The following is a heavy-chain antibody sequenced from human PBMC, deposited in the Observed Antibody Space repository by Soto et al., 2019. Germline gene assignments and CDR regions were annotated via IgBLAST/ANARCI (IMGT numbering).Heavy chain of an antibody. CDR3: ARDKHCSGGSCRKNWFDP. V-gene: IGHV4-30-2*01. Sequence: SETLSLTCAVSGGFISRGDSSWSWIRQPPGRGLEWIGHIYHGGTTLYNPSLKSRVAISEDRSKNQFSLKLTSVTAADTAVYYCARDKHCSGGSCRKNWFDPWGQGTLVTVSS. CDR1: GGFISRGDSS. J-gene: IGHJ5*02. CDR2: IYHGGTT. D-gene: IGHD2-15*01.